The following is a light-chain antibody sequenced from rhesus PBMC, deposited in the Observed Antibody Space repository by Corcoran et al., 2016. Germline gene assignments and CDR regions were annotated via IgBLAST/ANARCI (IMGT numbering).Light chain of an antibody. J-gene: IGKJ2*01. CDR3: LQYNTKPYS. Sequence: DIQMTQSPSSLSASVGDRVTITCRASQGIANYLSWYQQKPGKAPKRLMYGASSLESGVLPRFSGSGSGTEFALTISSLQPEDFAAYYCLQYNTKPYSFGQGTKVEIK. CDR2: GAS. CDR1: QGIANY. V-gene: IGKV1-36*01.